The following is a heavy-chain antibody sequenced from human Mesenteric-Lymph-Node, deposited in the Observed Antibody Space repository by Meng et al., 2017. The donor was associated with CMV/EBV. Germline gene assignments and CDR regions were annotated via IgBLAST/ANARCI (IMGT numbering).Heavy chain of an antibody. V-gene: IGHV4-31*11. CDR1: GGSISSGGYY. J-gene: IGHJ4*02. CDR2: IYYSGST. D-gene: IGHD6-6*01. Sequence: SDTLSLTFDVSGGSISSGGYYWSWIRQHPGKGLEWIGYIYYSGSTYYNPSLKSRVTILVDTSKNQFSLKLNSVTAADTAVYYCARAARPTSANKYGCFDYWGQGTLVTVSS. CDR3: ARAARPTSANKYGCFDY.